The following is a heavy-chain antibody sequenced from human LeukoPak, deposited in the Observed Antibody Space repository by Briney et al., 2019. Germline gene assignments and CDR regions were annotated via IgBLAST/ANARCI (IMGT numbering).Heavy chain of an antibody. CDR2: ISSSGSTI. V-gene: IGHV3-48*03. J-gene: IGHJ6*03. CDR1: GFSISSYE. Sequence: GGSLRLSCAASGFSISSYEMNWVRQAPGKGLERVSHISSSGSTIWYADSVKGRFTISRDNAKNSLYLQMNSLRAEDTAVYYCARVELAPYYYYMDVWGKGTTVTVSS. D-gene: IGHD1-7*01. CDR3: ARVELAPYYYYMDV.